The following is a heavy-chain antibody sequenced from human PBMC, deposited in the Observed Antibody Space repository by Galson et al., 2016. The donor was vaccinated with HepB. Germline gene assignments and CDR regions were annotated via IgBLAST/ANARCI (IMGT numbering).Heavy chain of an antibody. J-gene: IGHJ4*02. V-gene: IGHV3-33*08. CDR1: GFTFSTYG. D-gene: IGHD6-19*01. CDR3: AREAGLYSSGWHYIDN. CDR2: IWYDGSQR. Sequence: SLRLSCAASGFTFSTYGFHWARQAPGKGLEWVAVIWYDGSQRYYSDSVEGRFTISRDNSKNTLFLQMNSLRPEDTAVYYCAREAGLYSSGWHYIDNWGQGTLVTVSS.